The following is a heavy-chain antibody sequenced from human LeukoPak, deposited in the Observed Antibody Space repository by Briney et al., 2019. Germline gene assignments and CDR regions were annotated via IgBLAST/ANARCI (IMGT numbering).Heavy chain of an antibody. J-gene: IGHJ4*02. Sequence: PSETLSLTCAVYGGSFSDYWWTWIRQPPGKGLEWIGEINHSGSTNYNPSLKSRVTISVDTSKNQFSLKLSSVTAADTAVYYCARRRDYYDSSGLDYWGQGTLVTVSS. CDR1: GGSFSDYW. V-gene: IGHV4-34*01. D-gene: IGHD3-22*01. CDR2: INHSGST. CDR3: ARRRDYYDSSGLDY.